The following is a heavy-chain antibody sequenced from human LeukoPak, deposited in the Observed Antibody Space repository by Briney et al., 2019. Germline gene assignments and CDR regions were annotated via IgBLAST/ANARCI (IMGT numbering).Heavy chain of an antibody. CDR2: IEGNAGDT. Sequence: GASVKVSCKPSGFTLSRHHIRWVRQAPGQGREGMGWIEGNAGDTIYAQRFQGRVTMTRHTSTPTAYMELRSLRLDDTAVYYCVREDWGSGTIIDYWGQGTLVTVSS. V-gene: IGHV1-18*01. CDR1: GFTLSRHH. D-gene: IGHD1-14*01. J-gene: IGHJ4*02. CDR3: VREDWGSGTIIDY.